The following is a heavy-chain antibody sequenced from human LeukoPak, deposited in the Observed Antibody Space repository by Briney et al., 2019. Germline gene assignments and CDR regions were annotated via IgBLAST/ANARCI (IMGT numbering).Heavy chain of an antibody. J-gene: IGHJ4*02. V-gene: IGHV1-2*02. D-gene: IGHD6-19*01. CDR3: ARDLGSSGWYVLDY. Sequence: ASVKVSCKVSGYTLTELSMHWVRQAPGQGLEWMGWINPNSGGTIYAQKFQGRVTMTRDTSIGTAYMELSSLRSDDTAVYYCARDLGSSGWYVLDYWGQGTLVTVSS. CDR1: GYTLTELS. CDR2: INPNSGGT.